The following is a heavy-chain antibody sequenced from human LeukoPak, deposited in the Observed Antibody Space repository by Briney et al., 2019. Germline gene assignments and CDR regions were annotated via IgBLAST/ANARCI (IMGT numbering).Heavy chain of an antibody. D-gene: IGHD3-10*01. CDR2: ISSSSSYI. CDR3: ARELVLLWFGELSRYYGMDV. Sequence: GGSLRLSCAASGFTFSSYSMNWVRQAPGKGLEWVSSISSSSSYIYYADSVKGRFTISRDSAKNSLYLQMNSLRAEDTAVYYCARELVLLWFGELSRYYGMDVWGQGTTVTVSS. J-gene: IGHJ6*02. V-gene: IGHV3-21*01. CDR1: GFTFSSYS.